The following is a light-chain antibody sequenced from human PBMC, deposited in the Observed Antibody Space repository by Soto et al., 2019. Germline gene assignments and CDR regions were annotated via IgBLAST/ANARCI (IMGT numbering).Light chain of an antibody. V-gene: IGKV3-20*01. J-gene: IGKJ1*01. CDR1: QSVAGTN. CDR2: DAV. CDR3: HQYGSSLGT. Sequence: ILSTQSPVTPTLSPLAGHTLSCKSSQSVAGTNLAWYQQRAGQAPRLLIYDAVRRATGIPDRFSGSGSGTDFTLTISRLEPEDFAVYYCHQYGSSLGTFGQGTKVDIK.